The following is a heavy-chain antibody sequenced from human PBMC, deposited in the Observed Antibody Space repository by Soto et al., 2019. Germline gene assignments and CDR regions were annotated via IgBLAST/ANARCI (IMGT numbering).Heavy chain of an antibody. CDR1: GYSFTSYW. V-gene: IGHV5-51*01. Sequence: GESLKISCKGSGYSFTSYWIGWVRQMPGKGLEWMGIIYPGDSDTRYSPSFQGQVTISADKSISTAYLQWSSLKASDTAMYYCARHAFSRAAAGTGWFDPWGQGTLVTVSS. J-gene: IGHJ5*02. D-gene: IGHD6-13*01. CDR2: IYPGDSDT. CDR3: ARHAFSRAAAGTGWFDP.